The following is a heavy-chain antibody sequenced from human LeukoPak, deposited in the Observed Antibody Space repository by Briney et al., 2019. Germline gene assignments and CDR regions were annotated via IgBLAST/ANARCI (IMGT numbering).Heavy chain of an antibody. D-gene: IGHD1-1*01. CDR3: ARDPPGNY. CDR2: IYSGGST. CDR1: GFTVSSNY. J-gene: IGHJ4*02. V-gene: IGHV3-53*01. Sequence: GVLRLSCAASGFTVSSNYMSWVRQAPGKGLEWVSVIYSGGSTYYADSVKGRFTISRDSAKNSLYLQMNSLRAEDTAVYYCARDPPGNYWGQGTLVTVSS.